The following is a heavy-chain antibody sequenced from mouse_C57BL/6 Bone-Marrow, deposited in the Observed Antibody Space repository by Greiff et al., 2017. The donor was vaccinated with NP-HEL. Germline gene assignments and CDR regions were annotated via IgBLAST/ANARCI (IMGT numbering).Heavy chain of an antibody. V-gene: IGHV14-4*01. Sequence: VQLQQSGAELVRPGASVKLSCTASGFNIKDDYMHWVKQRPEQGLEWIGWIDPENGDTEYAPKFQGKATITADKSSNTAYLQLSSLTSEDTAVYYCTPAATEDFDVWGTGTTVTVSS. CDR3: TPAATEDFDV. D-gene: IGHD1-2*01. CDR1: GFNIKDDY. CDR2: IDPENGDT. J-gene: IGHJ1*03.